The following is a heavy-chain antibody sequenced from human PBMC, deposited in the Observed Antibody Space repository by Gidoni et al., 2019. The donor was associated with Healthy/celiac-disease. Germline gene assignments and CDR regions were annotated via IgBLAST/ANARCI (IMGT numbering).Heavy chain of an antibody. CDR3: ARDHGGDILTGYYRVGGMDV. D-gene: IGHD3-9*01. J-gene: IGHJ6*02. V-gene: IGHV3-21*01. Sequence: EVQLLESGGGLFKPGGSLRLSCAASGFTFCSYSMNWVRQYPGKGLEWVSSISSSSSSIYYADSVKGRFTIARDNAKNSLYLQMNSLRAEDTAVYYCARDHGGDILTGYYRVGGMDVWGQGTTVTVSS. CDR1: GFTFCSYS. CDR2: ISSSSSSI.